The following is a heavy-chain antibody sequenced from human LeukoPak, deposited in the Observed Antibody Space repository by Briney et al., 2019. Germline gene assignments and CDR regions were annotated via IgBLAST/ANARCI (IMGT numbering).Heavy chain of an antibody. V-gene: IGHV4-34*01. J-gene: IGHJ5*02. CDR1: GGPFSGYY. Sequence: SETLSLTCVVYGGPFSGYYWSWIRQPPGKGLEWIGEINHSGSTNYNPSLKSRVTISVDTSKNQFSLKLSSVTAADTAVYYCARSHNTKNWFDPWGQGTLVTVSS. D-gene: IGHD2-2*01. CDR2: INHSGST. CDR3: ARSHNTKNWFDP.